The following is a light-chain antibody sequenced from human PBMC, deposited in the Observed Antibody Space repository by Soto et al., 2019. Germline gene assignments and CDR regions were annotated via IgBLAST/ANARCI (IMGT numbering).Light chain of an antibody. CDR1: QGMSSS. Sequence: DIPLTQSPSFLYASVGDRVTITCRASQGMSSSLAWYQQKPGKAPKLLIYAASTLQSGVPSRFSGSGSGTEFTLTISSLQSEDFATYYCQQLNSYPRTFGQGTKVEIK. V-gene: IGKV1-9*01. CDR2: AAS. CDR3: QQLNSYPRT. J-gene: IGKJ1*01.